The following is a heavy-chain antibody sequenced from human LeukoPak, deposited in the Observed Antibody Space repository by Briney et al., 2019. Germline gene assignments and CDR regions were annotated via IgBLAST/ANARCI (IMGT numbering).Heavy chain of an antibody. J-gene: IGHJ3*02. CDR3: ARHGIAAVGGAFDI. V-gene: IGHV4-59*08. D-gene: IGHD6-13*01. CDR2: IYYSGST. CDR1: GGSISSYY. Sequence: PSETLSLTCTVSGGSISSYYWSWIRQPPGKGLEWIGYIYYSGSTNYNPSLKSRVTISVDTSKNQFSLKLSSVTAADTAVYYCARHGIAAVGGAFDIWGQGTMVTVSS.